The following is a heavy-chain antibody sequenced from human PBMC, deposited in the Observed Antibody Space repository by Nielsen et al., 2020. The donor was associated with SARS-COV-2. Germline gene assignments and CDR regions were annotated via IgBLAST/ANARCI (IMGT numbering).Heavy chain of an antibody. V-gene: IGHV3-15*01. Sequence: GESLKISCAATGFAFTNAWMSWVRQAPGKGLEWVGRIKSNTDGGATDYAAPVKGRFVVSRDDSKNTLSLQMNSLKTEDTAVYYCTTDPNLQSSGHLFDDWGQGTLVTVSS. CDR1: GFAFTNAW. D-gene: IGHD2-8*01. J-gene: IGHJ4*02. CDR3: TTDPNLQSSGHLFDD. CDR2: IKSNTDGGAT.